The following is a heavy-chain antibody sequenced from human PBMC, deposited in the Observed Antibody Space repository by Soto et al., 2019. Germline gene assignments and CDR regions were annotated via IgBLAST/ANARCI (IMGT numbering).Heavy chain of an antibody. V-gene: IGHV4-34*01. D-gene: IGHD6-19*01. CDR2: IKHSGSS. J-gene: IGHJ3*02. CDR3: ARGGSSDWQVALDI. Sequence: QVQQQPWGAGLLKPSETLSLTCAVYAGSFSHYYWNWIRQSPGKGLEWIGKIKHSGSSNYNPSLRGRVSISVDMSKNQVSLRLTSVTAADTAVYYCARGGSSDWQVALDIWGQGTMVTVSS. CDR1: AGSFSHYY.